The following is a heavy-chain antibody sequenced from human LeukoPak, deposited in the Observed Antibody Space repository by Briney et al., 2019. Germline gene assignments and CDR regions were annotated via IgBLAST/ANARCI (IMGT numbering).Heavy chain of an antibody. Sequence: SETLFLTCTVSGGSISSYYWSWIRQPPGKGLEWIGYIYYSGSTNYNPSLKSRVTISVDTSKNQFSLKLSSVTAADTAVYYCARAENNWFDPWGQRTLVTVSS. CDR1: GGSISSYY. J-gene: IGHJ5*02. CDR2: IYYSGST. V-gene: IGHV4-59*01. CDR3: ARAENNWFDP.